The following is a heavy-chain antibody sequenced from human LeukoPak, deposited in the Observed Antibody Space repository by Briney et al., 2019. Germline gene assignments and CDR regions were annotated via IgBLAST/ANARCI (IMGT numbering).Heavy chain of an antibody. J-gene: IGHJ4*02. D-gene: IGHD7-27*01. V-gene: IGHV4-39*07. CDR1: GGSISSSSYS. CDR2: IYYSGST. Sequence: SETLSLTCTVSGGSISSSSYSWGWIRQPPGKGLEWIGTIYYSGSTYYNPSLKSRVTISVDTSKNQFSLKLSSVTAADTAVYYCASPELGIFDYWGQGTLVTVSS. CDR3: ASPELGIFDY.